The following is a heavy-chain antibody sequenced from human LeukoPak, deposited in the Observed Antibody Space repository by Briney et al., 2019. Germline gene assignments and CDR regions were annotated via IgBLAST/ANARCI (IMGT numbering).Heavy chain of an antibody. D-gene: IGHD6-6*01. J-gene: IGHJ3*01. V-gene: IGHV4-59*08. CDR2: IYYSGST. CDR3: AREYSSSSGRSAFDF. Sequence: PSETLSLTCTVSGRSISSYYWNWIRQPPGKGLEWIGYIYYSGSTNYNPSLKSRVTTLVDTSKNQFSLRLSSVTAADTAVYYCAREYSSSSGRSAFDFWGQGTMVTVSS. CDR1: GRSISSYY.